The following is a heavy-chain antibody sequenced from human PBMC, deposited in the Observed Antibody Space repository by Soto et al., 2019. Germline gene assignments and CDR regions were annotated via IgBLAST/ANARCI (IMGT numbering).Heavy chain of an antibody. CDR3: ATPSLSTGGYSSFDS. D-gene: IGHD1-26*01. V-gene: IGHV3-23*01. CDR1: GFTFGSYA. CDR2: VTYSGANT. Sequence: GGSLRLSCAASGFTFGSYAMSWVRQAPGKGLEWVSLVTYSGANTCYAGSVTGRFTISRDNSRNTLYLQMSSLRVEDTAVYYCATPSLSTGGYSSFDSWGRGTLVTVS. J-gene: IGHJ4*02.